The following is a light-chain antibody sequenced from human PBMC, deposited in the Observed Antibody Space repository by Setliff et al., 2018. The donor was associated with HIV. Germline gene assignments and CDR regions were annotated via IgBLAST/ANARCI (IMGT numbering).Light chain of an antibody. J-gene: IGLJ1*01. CDR2: DVS. CDR1: SSDVGRYNR. CDR3: CSYAGGSTYV. V-gene: IGLV2-23*02. Sequence: QSVLAQPASVSGSPGQSSTISCTGTSSDVGRYNRVSWYQQHPGKAPKLMIYDVSKRPSGVSNRFSGSKSGNTASLTISALQAEDESDYFCCSYAGGSTYVFGTGTKVTVL.